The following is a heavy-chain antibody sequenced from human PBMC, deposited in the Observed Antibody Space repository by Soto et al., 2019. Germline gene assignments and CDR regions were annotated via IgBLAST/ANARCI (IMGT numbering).Heavy chain of an antibody. CDR1: GYTFTTYY. V-gene: IGHV1-46*03. CDR3: ARPNHLPYYYYRFYL. J-gene: IGHJ6*02. CDR2: INPSSGSA. Sequence: QVQLVQSGAEVKKPGASVKLSCKASGYTFTTYYIHWVRQAPGQGLEWMGIINPSSGSAGYAQKFHVSITMTTHPPTNTFYISLTSLRSDHTAVYYSARPNHLPYYYYRFYLWFQATTVTLSS. D-gene: IGHD2-8*01.